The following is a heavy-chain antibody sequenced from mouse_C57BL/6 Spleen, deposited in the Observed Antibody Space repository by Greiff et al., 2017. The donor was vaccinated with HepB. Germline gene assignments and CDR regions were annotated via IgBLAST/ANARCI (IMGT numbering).Heavy chain of an antibody. Sequence: QVQLKQPGAELVKPGASVKMSCKASGYTFTSYWITWVKQRPGQGLEWIGDIYPGSGSTNYNEKFKSKATLTVDTSSSTAYMQLSSLTSEDSAVYYCARITTVYYAMDYWGQGTSVTVSS. CDR1: GYTFTSYW. CDR3: ARITTVYYAMDY. V-gene: IGHV1-55*01. D-gene: IGHD1-1*01. J-gene: IGHJ4*01. CDR2: IYPGSGST.